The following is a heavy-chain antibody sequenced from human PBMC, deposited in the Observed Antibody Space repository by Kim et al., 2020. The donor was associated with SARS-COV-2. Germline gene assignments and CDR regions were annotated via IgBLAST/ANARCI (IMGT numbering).Heavy chain of an antibody. J-gene: IGHJ4*02. CDR3: ARRRDTYFDF. Sequence: TYYNPSLKSRVDISVDTSKNQFSLKLSSMTAADTAVYYCARRRDTYFDFWGQGTLVTVSS. D-gene: IGHD5-18*01. CDR2: T. V-gene: IGHV4-39*01.